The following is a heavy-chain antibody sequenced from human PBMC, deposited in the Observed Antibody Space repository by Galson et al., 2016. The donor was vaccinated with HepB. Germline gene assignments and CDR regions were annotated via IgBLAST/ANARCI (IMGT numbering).Heavy chain of an antibody. J-gene: IGHJ4*02. Sequence: SVKVSCKASGFPFTGYYMHWVRQAPGQGLEWLGWINPNNGDTHYAQNFQGRVTMTRDTSITTVDMELRSLRSDDTAIYYCARGDYGSGGNLGYWGQGTLVTVSS. CDR1: GFPFTGYY. CDR2: INPNNGDT. D-gene: IGHD4-17*01. V-gene: IGHV1-2*02. CDR3: ARGDYGSGGNLGY.